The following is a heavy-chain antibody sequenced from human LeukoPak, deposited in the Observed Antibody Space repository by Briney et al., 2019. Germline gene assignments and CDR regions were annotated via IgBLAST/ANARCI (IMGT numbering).Heavy chain of an antibody. CDR2: MNEAGSEK. CDR1: GFTVSSNY. D-gene: IGHD3-22*01. Sequence: PGGSLRLSCAASGFTVSSNYMSWVRQAPGKGLEWVATMNEAGSEKYYVDSVKGRFTISRDNAKNSLFLQMNSLRAEDTAVYYCARYLDGYSYHDAFDIWGQGTMVTVSS. J-gene: IGHJ3*02. CDR3: ARYLDGYSYHDAFDI. V-gene: IGHV3-7*01.